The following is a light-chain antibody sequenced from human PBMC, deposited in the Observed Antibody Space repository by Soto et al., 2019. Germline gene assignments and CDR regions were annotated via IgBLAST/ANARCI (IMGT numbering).Light chain of an antibody. V-gene: IGKV1-16*01. Sequence: DIQMTQSPSSLSASVGDRVTITCRASQDISDYVAWFQQKPGTAPKSLIYAASSLRSGVTSRFSGGGSGTDFTLIINNLQPEDSATYYCQHYHSYPVTFGQGTRLEI. CDR2: AAS. J-gene: IGKJ5*01. CDR1: QDISDY. CDR3: QHYHSYPVT.